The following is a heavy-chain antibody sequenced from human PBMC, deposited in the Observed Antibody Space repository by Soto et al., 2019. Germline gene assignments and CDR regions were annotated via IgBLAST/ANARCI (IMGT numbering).Heavy chain of an antibody. J-gene: IGHJ4*02. CDR1: GVTFRGYA. CDR2: ISDDGSKT. CDR3: ARAYQLTYYFDD. D-gene: IGHD3-9*01. Sequence: GGSLRLSCAVSGVTFRGYAVHWVRQTPGKGLEWVTVISDDGSKTYYADSVKGRFSVSRDDSTNMVFLQMSSLRSEDTAAYHCARAYQLTYYFDDWGPGPPVTVSA. V-gene: IGHV3-30*14.